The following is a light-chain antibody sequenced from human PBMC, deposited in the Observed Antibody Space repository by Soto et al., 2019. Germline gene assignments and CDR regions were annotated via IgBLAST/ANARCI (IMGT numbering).Light chain of an antibody. J-gene: IGKJ2*01. CDR1: QSVSSGY. V-gene: IGKV3-20*01. CDR2: GAS. Sequence: ETMMTQSPGTLSLSPGERATLSCRASQSVSSGYLAWYQQKPGQAPRLLIFGASNRATGIPDRFTGSGSGTDFTLTISRLEPEDFAVYYCQQYGISQNTFGQGTKLEIK. CDR3: QQYGISQNT.